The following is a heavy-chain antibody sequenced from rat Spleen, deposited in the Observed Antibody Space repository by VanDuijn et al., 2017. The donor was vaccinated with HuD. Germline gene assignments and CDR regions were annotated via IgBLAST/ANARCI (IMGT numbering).Heavy chain of an antibody. J-gene: IGHJ2*01. D-gene: IGHD4-3*01. CDR1: GFTFSSFA. Sequence: EVQLVESGGGLVQPGRSLKLSCAASGFTFSSFAMAWVRQAPEKGLEWVATITSGGGSTYYPDSVKGRFTVSRDNAKTTLYLQMDSLRSEDTATYYCATQSIIRVPLFDYWGQGVMVTVSS. CDR3: ATQSIIRVPLFDY. V-gene: IGHV5S13*01. CDR2: ITSGGGST.